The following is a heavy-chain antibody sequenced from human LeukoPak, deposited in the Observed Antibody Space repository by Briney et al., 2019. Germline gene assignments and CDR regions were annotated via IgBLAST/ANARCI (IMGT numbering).Heavy chain of an antibody. V-gene: IGHV4-61*02. CDR1: GGSISSGSYH. Sequence: SETLSLTCTVSGGSISSGSYHWSWIRQPAGKGLEWIGRIYTSGSTNYNPSLKSRVTISVDTSKNQFSLKLSSVTAADTAVYYCARDSSSSGLSDYWGQGTLVTVSS. J-gene: IGHJ4*02. CDR3: ARDSSSSGLSDY. D-gene: IGHD6-6*01. CDR2: IYTSGST.